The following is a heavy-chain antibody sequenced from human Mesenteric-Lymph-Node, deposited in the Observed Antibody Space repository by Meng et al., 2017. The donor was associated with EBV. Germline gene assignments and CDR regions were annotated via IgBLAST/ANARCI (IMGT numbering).Heavy chain of an antibody. D-gene: IGHD3-22*01. CDR1: GYTITSNF. Sequence: QVRALKAGAEVKSPGAAVKVPCKATGYTITSNFMHWVQQALGQGLEWMGIINPSGGSTNYAQKFQGRVAMTRDTATSTDYMELSCLRSEDTAVYYCAREEDSSGYYFDYWGQGTLVTVSS. CDR3: AREEDSSGYYFDY. J-gene: IGHJ4*02. V-gene: IGHV1-46*01. CDR2: INPSGGST.